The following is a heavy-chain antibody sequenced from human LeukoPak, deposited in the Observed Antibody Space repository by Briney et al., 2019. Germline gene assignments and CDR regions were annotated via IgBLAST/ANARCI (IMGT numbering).Heavy chain of an antibody. CDR2: IYYSGST. CDR3: ARGTPLRPYSSGWYGPPYNWFDP. Sequence: SQTLSLTCTVSGGSISSGGYYWSWIRQPPGKGLEWIGYIYYSGSTYYNPSLKSRVTISVDTSKNQFSLKLSSVTAADTAVYYCARGTPLRPYSSGWYGPPYNWFDPWGQGTLVTVSS. D-gene: IGHD6-19*01. J-gene: IGHJ5*02. CDR1: GGSISSGGYY. V-gene: IGHV4-30-4*01.